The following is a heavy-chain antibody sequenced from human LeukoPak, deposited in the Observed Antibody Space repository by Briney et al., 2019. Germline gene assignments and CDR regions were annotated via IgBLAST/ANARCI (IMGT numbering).Heavy chain of an antibody. V-gene: IGHV3-23*01. CDR2: ICGDGSGYT. D-gene: IGHD3-10*01. J-gene: IGHJ4*02. CDR1: GFTFTDYA. Sequence: GGSPRLSCTASGFTFTDYAMSWGPHAPGGGRGCVSAICGDGSGYTYYADSVKGRFTISRVNSKNTLYLEMNSWRAEDTAVYYCAKDLTSGSGSYDYWGQGTLVTVSS. CDR3: AKDLTSGSGSYDY.